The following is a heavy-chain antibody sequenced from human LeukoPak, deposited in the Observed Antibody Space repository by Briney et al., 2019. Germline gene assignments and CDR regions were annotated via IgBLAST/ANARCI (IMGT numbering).Heavy chain of an antibody. V-gene: IGHV3-23*01. CDR1: GFTFSTYA. CDR2: ISGSDGST. D-gene: IGHD2-2*01. CDR3: AKGSSTSWPSFDY. Sequence: PGGSLRLSCAASGFTFSTYAMSWVRQAPGKGLEWVSAISGSDGSTYYADSVKGRFIISRDNSKNTLYLQMSSLRAEDTAVYYCAKGSSTSWPSFDYWGQGTLVTVSS. J-gene: IGHJ4*02.